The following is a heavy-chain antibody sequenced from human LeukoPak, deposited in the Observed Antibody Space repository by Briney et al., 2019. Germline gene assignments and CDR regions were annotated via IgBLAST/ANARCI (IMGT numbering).Heavy chain of an antibody. CDR1: GFTFSSYA. CDR3: ARGRWLQLSDY. CDR2: ISYDGSNK. D-gene: IGHD5-24*01. V-gene: IGHV3-30-3*01. Sequence: GGSLRLSCAASGFTFSSYAMHWVRQAPGKGLEWVAVISYDGSNKYYADSVKGRFTISRDNSKNTLYLQMNSLRAEDTAVYYCARGRWLQLSDYWGQGTLVTVSS. J-gene: IGHJ4*02.